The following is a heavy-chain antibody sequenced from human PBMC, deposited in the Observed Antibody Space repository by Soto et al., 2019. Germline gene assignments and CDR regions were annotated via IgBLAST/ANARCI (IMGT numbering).Heavy chain of an antibody. Sequence: QVQLVQSGAEVKKPGASVKVSCKASGYTFTSYAMHWVRQAPGQRLEWMGWINAGNGNTKYSQKFQGRVTITRDTSASTAYMELSSLRSEDTAVYYCARAGYSSGWYYYGMYVWGQGTTVTVSS. CDR2: INAGNGNT. CDR1: GYTFTSYA. D-gene: IGHD6-19*01. J-gene: IGHJ6*02. CDR3: ARAGYSSGWYYYGMYV. V-gene: IGHV1-3*01.